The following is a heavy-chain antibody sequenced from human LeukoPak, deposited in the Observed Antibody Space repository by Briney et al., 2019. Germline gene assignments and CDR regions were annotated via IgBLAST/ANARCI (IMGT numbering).Heavy chain of an antibody. CDR3: ARVQGYCSSTSCYSIFDY. CDR1: GFTFSSYW. V-gene: IGHV3-7*01. D-gene: IGHD2-2*01. Sequence: GGSLRLSCAASGFTFSSYWMSWVRQAPGKGLEWVANIKQDGSEKYYVDSVKGRFTISRDNAKNSLYLQMNSLRAEDTAVYYCARVQGYCSSTSCYSIFDYWGQGTLVTVSS. J-gene: IGHJ4*02. CDR2: IKQDGSEK.